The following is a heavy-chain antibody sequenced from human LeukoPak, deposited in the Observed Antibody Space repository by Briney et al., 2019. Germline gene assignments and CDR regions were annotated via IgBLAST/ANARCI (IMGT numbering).Heavy chain of an antibody. D-gene: IGHD4-23*01. J-gene: IGHJ4*02. CDR3: AKGDYGGNSPVDY. V-gene: IGHV3-9*01. CDR2: ISWNSGSI. CDR1: GFTFDDYA. Sequence: GGSLRLSCAASGFTFDDYAMPWVRQAPGKGLEWVSGISWNSGSIGYADSVKGRFTISRDNAKNSLYLQMNSLRAEDTALYYCAKGDYGGNSPVDYWGQGTLVTVSS.